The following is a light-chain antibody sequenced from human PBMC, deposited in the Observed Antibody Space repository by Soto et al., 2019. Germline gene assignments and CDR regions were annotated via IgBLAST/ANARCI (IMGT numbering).Light chain of an antibody. CDR2: EVS. V-gene: IGLV2-23*02. Sequence: QSALTQPASVSGSPGQSITISCTGTSGDVGSYNLVSWYQQHPGKAPKLMIYEVSQRPSGVSNRFSGSKSGNTASLTISGLQAEDEADYYCCSYAGTSNVVFGGGTKLT. CDR1: SGDVGSYNL. J-gene: IGLJ2*01. CDR3: CSYAGTSNVV.